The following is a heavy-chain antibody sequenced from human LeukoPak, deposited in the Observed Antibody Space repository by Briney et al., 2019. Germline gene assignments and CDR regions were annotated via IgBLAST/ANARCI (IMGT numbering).Heavy chain of an antibody. J-gene: IGHJ4*02. CDR2: IHSDGSST. V-gene: IGHV3-74*01. CDR1: GFTFSSTW. D-gene: IGHD3-9*01. Sequence: PGGSLRLSCAASGFTFSSTWMHWFRQAPGKGLVWVSRIHSDGSSTIYADSVKGRFTISRDNAKNTLYLQMNSLGAEDTALYYCATKAAAYYFDSWGRGTLVTVSS. CDR3: ATKAAAYYFDS.